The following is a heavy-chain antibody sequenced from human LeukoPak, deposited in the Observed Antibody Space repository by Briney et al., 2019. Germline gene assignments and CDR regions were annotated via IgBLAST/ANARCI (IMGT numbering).Heavy chain of an antibody. CDR2: MNASSCNT. J-gene: IGHJ4*02. CDR3: ATEVYYVLIWFREPTGSFIH. V-gene: IGHV1-8*01. D-gene: IGHD3-10*01. CDR1: GYTFTIYD. Sequence: ASVKVSCKDSGYTFTIYDINLGGQATGQGGEGMGWMNASSCNTGYAQNYHASVTMTRNTSILTTYMDLSTLRSQITTVYYSATEVYYVLIWFREPTGSFIHWGQGTLVTVSS.